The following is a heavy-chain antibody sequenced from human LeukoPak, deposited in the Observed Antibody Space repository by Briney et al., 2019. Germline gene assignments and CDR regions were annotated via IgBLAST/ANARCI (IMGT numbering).Heavy chain of an antibody. D-gene: IGHD3-22*01. J-gene: IGHJ6*02. V-gene: IGHV4-59*06. CDR2: IYYSGST. CDR1: GGSISTYY. CDR3: ARGSSGSDDSSSYGMDV. Sequence: SETLSLTCTVSGGSISTYYWTWIRQHPGKGLEWIGYIYYSGSTYYNPSLKSRVTISVDTSKNQFSLKLGSVTAADTAVYYCARGSSGSDDSSSYGMDVWGQGTTVTVSS.